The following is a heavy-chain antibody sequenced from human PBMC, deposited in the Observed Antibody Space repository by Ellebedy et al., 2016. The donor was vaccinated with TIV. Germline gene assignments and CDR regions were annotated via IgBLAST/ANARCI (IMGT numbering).Heavy chain of an antibody. CDR3: ASSHAG. Sequence: GESLKISCAASGFSFSSQWMSWVRQAPGKGVEWVAEITPDGSKKYYLDSVKGRFTVSRDNPTNSLYLQMNSLTVEDTAVYYCASSHAGWGQGTLVTVSS. J-gene: IGHJ4*02. V-gene: IGHV3-7*01. CDR2: ITPDGSKK. CDR1: GFSFSSQW.